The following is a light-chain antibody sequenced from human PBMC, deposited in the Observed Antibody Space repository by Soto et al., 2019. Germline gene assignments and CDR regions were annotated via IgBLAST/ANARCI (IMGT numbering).Light chain of an antibody. Sequence: DIQMTQSPSSLSASVGDRVTITCRASQSIRNYLNWYQQKPGKAPKFLIYVASTLQSGVPSRFSGCGSETDFTLTSSRLEPVDVASYYCQQSYSTASTFGPGTKLEIK. CDR3: QQSYSTAST. CDR1: QSIRNY. V-gene: IGKV1-39*01. CDR2: VAS. J-gene: IGKJ2*01.